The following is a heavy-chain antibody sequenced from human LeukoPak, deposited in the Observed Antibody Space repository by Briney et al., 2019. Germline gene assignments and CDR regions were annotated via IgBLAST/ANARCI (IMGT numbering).Heavy chain of an antibody. V-gene: IGHV4-59*08. J-gene: IGHJ6*02. D-gene: IGHD6-13*01. CDR3: ARVYGWSYSSSWYGYYYYGMDV. Sequence: SETLSLTCTVSGGSISSYYWSWIRQPPGKGLEWIGYIYYSGSTNYNPSLKSRVTISVDTSKNQFSLKLSSVTAADTAVYYCARVYGWSYSSSWYGYYYYGMDVWGQGTTVTVSS. CDR1: GGSISSYY. CDR2: IYYSGST.